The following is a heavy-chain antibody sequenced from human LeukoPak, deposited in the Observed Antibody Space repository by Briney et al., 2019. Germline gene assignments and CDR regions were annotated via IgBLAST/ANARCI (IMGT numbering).Heavy chain of an antibody. CDR2: ISSTGGDI. Sequence: GSLRLSCAGSGFIFSNYEMNWVRQAPGKGLEWVSYISSTGGDIYYADSVKGRFTISRDNAEKSVYLQMNSLRAEDTAVYYCARDLPTGTYRAYFDNWGQGTLVTVSS. V-gene: IGHV3-48*03. D-gene: IGHD1-26*01. CDR3: ARDLPTGTYRAYFDN. J-gene: IGHJ4*02. CDR1: GFIFSNYE.